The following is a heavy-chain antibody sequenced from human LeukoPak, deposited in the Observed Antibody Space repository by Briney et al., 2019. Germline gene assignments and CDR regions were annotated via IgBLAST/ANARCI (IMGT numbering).Heavy chain of an antibody. CDR3: ARHAPRRWLQSPDAFDI. CDR1: GGSISSYY. Sequence: SETLSLTCTVSGGSISSYYWSWIRQPPGKGLEWIGYIYTSGSNNYNPSLKSRVTISVDTSKNQFSLKLSSVTAADTAVYYCARHAPRRWLQSPDAFDIWGQGTMVTVSS. CDR2: IYTSGSN. V-gene: IGHV4-4*09. J-gene: IGHJ3*02. D-gene: IGHD5-24*01.